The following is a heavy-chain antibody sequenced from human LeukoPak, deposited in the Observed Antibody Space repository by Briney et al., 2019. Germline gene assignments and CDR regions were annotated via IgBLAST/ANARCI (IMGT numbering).Heavy chain of an antibody. D-gene: IGHD2-2*01. CDR2: LSAYNGNT. CDR1: GYTFTSYG. V-gene: IGHV1-18*01. J-gene: IGHJ3*02. Sequence: ASVKVSCKASGYTFTSYGISWVRQPPGQGVEWRGWLSAYNGNTNYAQKRQGRVTMTTDTSTSTAYMELRSLRSDDTAVYYCASDCSSTSCYELDDAFDIWGQGTMVTVSS. CDR3: ASDCSSTSCYELDDAFDI.